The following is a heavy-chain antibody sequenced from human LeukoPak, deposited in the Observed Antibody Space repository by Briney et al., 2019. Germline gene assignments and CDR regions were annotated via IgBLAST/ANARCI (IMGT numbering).Heavy chain of an antibody. J-gene: IGHJ6*03. V-gene: IGHV4-34*01. CDR2: INDSGGT. Sequence: SETLSLTCAVYDGSFIGYYRTWIRQFPGRGLEWIGEINDSGGTNYNPSLKSRVTMSVDTSKNQFSLKLTSVTAADTAVYYCARRVTVIYYMDLWGKGTTVTVSS. D-gene: IGHD3-22*01. CDR3: ARRVTVIYYMDL. CDR1: DGSFIGYY.